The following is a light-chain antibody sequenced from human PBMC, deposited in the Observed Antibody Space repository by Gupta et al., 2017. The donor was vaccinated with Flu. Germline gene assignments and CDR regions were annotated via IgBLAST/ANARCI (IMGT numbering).Light chain of an antibody. CDR3: QQEHASPLN. J-gene: IGKJ4*01. Sequence: EIVLTQSPGTLSLSPGERATLSCRASQSVSSSNLAWYQQRPGQAPRLLIYDASSRATGIADRFSGSGSGTDFTLTISRLEPEDSAVYYCQQEHASPLNFGGGTKVEIK. CDR1: QSVSSSN. CDR2: DAS. V-gene: IGKV3-20*01.